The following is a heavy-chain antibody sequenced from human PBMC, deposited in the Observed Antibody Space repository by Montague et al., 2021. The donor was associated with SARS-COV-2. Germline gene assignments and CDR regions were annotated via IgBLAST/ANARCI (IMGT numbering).Heavy chain of an antibody. CDR2: VFYTGST. CDR3: ARVGRQQLVRLSGMDV. Sequence: SETLSLTCAVAGGSIRNYNWGWIRQPPGKGLEWIGYVFYTGSTYYNPSLKSRVTISVDTSKNQFSLKLSSVTAADTAVYYCARVGRQQLVRLSGMDVWGQGTTVTVSS. V-gene: IGHV4-59*12. J-gene: IGHJ6*02. CDR1: GGSIRNYN. D-gene: IGHD6-13*01.